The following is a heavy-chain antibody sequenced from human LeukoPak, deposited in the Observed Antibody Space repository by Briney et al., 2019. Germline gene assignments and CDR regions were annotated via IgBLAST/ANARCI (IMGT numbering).Heavy chain of an antibody. CDR2: ISYDGSNK. CDR3: AKDGPGYCSGGSCYAFDY. D-gene: IGHD2-15*01. J-gene: IGHJ4*02. CDR1: GFTFSSYG. Sequence: GGSLRLSCAASGFTFSSYGMHWVRQAPGKGLEWVAVISYDGSNKYYAESVKGRFTISRDNSKNTLYLQMNSLRAEDTAVYYCAKDGPGYCSGGSCYAFDYWGQGTLVTVSS. V-gene: IGHV3-30*18.